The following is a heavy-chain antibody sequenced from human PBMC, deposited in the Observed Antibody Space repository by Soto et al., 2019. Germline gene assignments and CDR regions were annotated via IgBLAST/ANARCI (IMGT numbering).Heavy chain of an antibody. D-gene: IGHD1-26*01. CDR3: ARGTSGSPRSNLDY. CDR2: INHSGST. J-gene: IGHJ4*02. Sequence: SETLSLTCDVYGGSFSRYYWNWIRQPPGKGLEWLGEINHSGSTNYNPSLESRVTISLDTSKNQFSLKLSSVTAADTAVYYCARGTSGSPRSNLDYWGQGTLVTVSS. V-gene: IGHV4-34*01. CDR1: GGSFSRYY.